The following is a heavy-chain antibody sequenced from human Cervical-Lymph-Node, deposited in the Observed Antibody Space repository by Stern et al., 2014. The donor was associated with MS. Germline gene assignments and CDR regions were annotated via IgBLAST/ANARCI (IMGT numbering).Heavy chain of an antibody. CDR1: GFTFTDYA. D-gene: IGHD3-10*01. Sequence: EDQLVESGGGLVQPGGSLRLSCAASGFTFTDYAMNWVRQAPGKGLEWVSVISANAGSTSYAESVKGRFTIYRANSYNTLYLQMNSLRAEDTAVYYCAKSFRGVGSPYNHWGQGTLVTVSS. V-gene: IGHV3-23*04. CDR2: ISANAGST. J-gene: IGHJ4*02. CDR3: AKSFRGVGSPYNH.